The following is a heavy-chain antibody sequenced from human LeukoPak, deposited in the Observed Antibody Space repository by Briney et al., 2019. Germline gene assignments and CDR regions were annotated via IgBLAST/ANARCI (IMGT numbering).Heavy chain of an antibody. J-gene: IGHJ6*02. D-gene: IGHD2-21*01. Sequence: ASVKVSCTASGYTFTGYYMHWVRQAPGQGLEWMGWINPNSGGTNYAQTFQGRVTMTRDTSISTAYMELSRLRSDDTAVYYCAREGDGCYYGMDVWGQGTTVTVSS. CDR3: AREGDGCYYGMDV. CDR1: GYTFTGYY. V-gene: IGHV1-2*02. CDR2: INPNSGGT.